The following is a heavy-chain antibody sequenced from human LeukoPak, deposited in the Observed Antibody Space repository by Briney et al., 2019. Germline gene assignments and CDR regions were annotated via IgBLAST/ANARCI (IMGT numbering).Heavy chain of an antibody. J-gene: IGHJ5*02. CDR1: GFTFSSYS. Sequence: GGSLRLSCAASGFTFSSYSMNWVRQAPGKGLEWVSSISSSSSYIYYADSVKGRFTISRDNAKNSLFLQMNSLRAEDTAVYYCAWLQSPPRVLKNQNWFDPRGQGTLVTVSS. CDR2: ISSSSSYI. V-gene: IGHV3-21*01. D-gene: IGHD5-24*01. CDR3: AWLQSPPRVLKNQNWFDP.